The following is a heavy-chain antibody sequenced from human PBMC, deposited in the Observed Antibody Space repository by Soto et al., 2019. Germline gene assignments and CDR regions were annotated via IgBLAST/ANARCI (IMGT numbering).Heavy chain of an antibody. CDR3: ASESIVATITLDAFDI. J-gene: IGHJ3*02. D-gene: IGHD5-12*01. CDR2: IKQDGREK. CDR1: GFTFSSYW. Sequence: QLGGSLRLSCAASGFTFSSYWMSWVRQAPGKGLEWVANIKQDGREKYYVDSVKGRFTISRDNAKNSLYLQMNSLRAEDTAVYYCASESIVATITLDAFDIWGQGTMVTVSS. V-gene: IGHV3-7*01.